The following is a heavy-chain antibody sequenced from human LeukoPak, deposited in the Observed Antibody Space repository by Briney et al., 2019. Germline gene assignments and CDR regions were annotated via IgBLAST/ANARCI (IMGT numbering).Heavy chain of an antibody. V-gene: IGHV3-21*01. D-gene: IGHD2-2*01. Sequence: PGGSLRLSCAAFGFTFSNYNMNWVRQAPGKGLEWVSSISSSSSNIYYAESVKGRFTISRDNAKNSLYLQMNSLRAEDTAVYYCARTHRNIVVVPAANYWGQGTLVTVSS. CDR3: ARTHRNIVVVPAANY. J-gene: IGHJ4*02. CDR2: ISSSSSNI. CDR1: GFTFSNYN.